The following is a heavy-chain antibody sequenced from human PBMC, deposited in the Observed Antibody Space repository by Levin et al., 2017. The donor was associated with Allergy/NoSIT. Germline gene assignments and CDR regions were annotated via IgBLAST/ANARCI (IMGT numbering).Heavy chain of an antibody. CDR3: ARADDYGDFPGY. CDR2: TRNKANSYTT. Sequence: SCAASGFSFSDHYMDWVRQAPGKGLEWVGRTRNKANSYTTEYAASVKGRFTISRDDSKNSLYLQMNSLKTEDTAVYYCARADDYGDFPGYWGQGTLVTVSS. CDR1: GFSFSDHY. J-gene: IGHJ4*02. D-gene: IGHD4-17*01. V-gene: IGHV3-72*01.